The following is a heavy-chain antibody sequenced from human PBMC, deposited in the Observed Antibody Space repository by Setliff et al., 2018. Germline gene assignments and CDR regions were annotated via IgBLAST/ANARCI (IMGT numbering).Heavy chain of an antibody. CDR1: GGSISSDY. CDR2: FYHSASS. D-gene: IGHD3-22*01. Sequence: SETLSLTCAVSGGSISSDYWSWIRQPPGKALEWIGYFYHSASSNYNPSLKSRVTISVDTSKNQFSLKLSSVSAADTAVYYCARARSGDYSDSTGYLDYWGQGTLVTVSS. V-gene: IGHV4-4*08. J-gene: IGHJ4*02. CDR3: ARARSGDYSDSTGYLDY.